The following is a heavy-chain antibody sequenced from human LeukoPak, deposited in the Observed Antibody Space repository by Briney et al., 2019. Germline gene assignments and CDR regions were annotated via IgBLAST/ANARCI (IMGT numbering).Heavy chain of an antibody. Sequence: RASETLSLTCTVSGGSISSYYWSWIRQPPGKGLEWIGYIYYSGSTNYNPSLKSRVTISVDTSKNQFSLKLSSVTAADTAVYYCARHPDYYDSSGYYINRAMNWFDPWGQGTLVTVSS. CDR2: IYYSGST. V-gene: IGHV4-59*08. D-gene: IGHD3-22*01. J-gene: IGHJ5*02. CDR3: ARHPDYYDSSGYYINRAMNWFDP. CDR1: GGSISSYY.